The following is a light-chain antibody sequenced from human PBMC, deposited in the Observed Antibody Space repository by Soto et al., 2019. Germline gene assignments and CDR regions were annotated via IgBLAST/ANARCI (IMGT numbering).Light chain of an antibody. CDR3: SSYTSSTTLII. Sequence: QSVLTQPASVSGSPGQSITISCTGTSSDVGAYNYVSWYHQHPGKAPKLMIYDVNNRPSGVSSRFSGSKSGNTASLTISGLQAEDEADYYCSSYTSSTTLIIFGGGTKLTVL. J-gene: IGLJ2*01. V-gene: IGLV2-14*01. CDR2: DVN. CDR1: SSDVGAYNY.